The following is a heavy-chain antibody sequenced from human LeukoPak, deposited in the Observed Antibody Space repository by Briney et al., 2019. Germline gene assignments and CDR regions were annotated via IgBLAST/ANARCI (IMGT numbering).Heavy chain of an antibody. CDR2: ISVRKGTT. CDR1: GYTFNTYD. Sequence: ASVEVSCKTSGYTFNTYDISWVRRAPGQGLEWLGWISVRKGTTKYAQSLQGRVTVTTDTSTNTAYMELRTLTSDDTAVYYCARDLRGITMVRGVIDPWGQGTLVTVSS. J-gene: IGHJ5*02. CDR3: ARDLRGITMVRGVIDP. V-gene: IGHV1-18*01. D-gene: IGHD3-10*01.